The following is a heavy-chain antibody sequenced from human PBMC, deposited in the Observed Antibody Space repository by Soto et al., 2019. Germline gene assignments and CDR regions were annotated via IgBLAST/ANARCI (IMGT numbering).Heavy chain of an antibody. Sequence: SETLSLTCTVSGGSTSSDNYWSWIRQPPGKGLEWIGHIYYSGNTDYNPSLESRLAISIDTSKNQFSLKLSSVTAADTAVYFCAREGGESSDGLYYFDYWGQGSLVTVSS. CDR3: AREGGESSDGLYYFDY. D-gene: IGHD3-16*01. V-gene: IGHV4-30-4*01. CDR2: IYYSGNT. J-gene: IGHJ4*02. CDR1: GGSTSSDNY.